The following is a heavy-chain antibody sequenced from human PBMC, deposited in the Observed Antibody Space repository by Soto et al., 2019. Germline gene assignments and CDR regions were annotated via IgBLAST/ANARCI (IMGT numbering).Heavy chain of an antibody. CDR3: AKDPSELRELSFFDY. D-gene: IGHD3-16*02. CDR1: GFTFDDYA. Sequence: EVQLVESGGGLVQPGRSLRLSCAASGFTFDDYAMHWVRQAPGKGLEWVSGISWNSGSIGYADSVKGRFTISRDNAKNSLYLQMNSLRAEDTALYYCAKDPSELRELSFFDYWGQGTLVTVSS. V-gene: IGHV3-9*01. J-gene: IGHJ4*02. CDR2: ISWNSGSI.